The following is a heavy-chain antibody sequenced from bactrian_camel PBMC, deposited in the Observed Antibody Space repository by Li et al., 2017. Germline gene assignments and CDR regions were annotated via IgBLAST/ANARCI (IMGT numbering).Heavy chain of an antibody. CDR1: EYTSSSAC. CDR2: IYGDETST. Sequence: VQLVESGGGSVQAGGSLRLSCAASEYTSSSACMAWFRQAPGKEREWVASIYGDETSTYYADSVKGRFTISQDNAKNTLYLQMNSLKPDDTAMYYCAAGGVRTVVGATWIQMPLVTGARGPRSPSP. J-gene: IGHJ6*01. D-gene: IGHD6*01. V-gene: IGHV3S6*01. CDR3: AAGGVRTVVGATWIQMPLVT.